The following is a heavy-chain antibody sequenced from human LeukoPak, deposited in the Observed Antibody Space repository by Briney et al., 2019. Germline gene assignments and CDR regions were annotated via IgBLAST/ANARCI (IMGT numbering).Heavy chain of an antibody. CDR2: IYSLGST. V-gene: IGHV4-39*01. Sequence: SETLSLTCTVSGGSVSNSSYYWGWIRQPPGKGLEWIGSIYSLGSTYYNPSLKSRVIISIDTSKNQFSLKLHSVTAADTSVYYCSIVRGVIITLWGQGTLVTVSS. D-gene: IGHD3-10*01. J-gene: IGHJ4*02. CDR1: GGSVSNSSYY. CDR3: SIVRGVIITL.